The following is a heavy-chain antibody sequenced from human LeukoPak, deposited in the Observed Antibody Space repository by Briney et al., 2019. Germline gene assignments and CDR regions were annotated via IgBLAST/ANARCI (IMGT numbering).Heavy chain of an antibody. Sequence: PSETLSLTCTVSGGSISSYYWSWIRQPPGKGLEWIGYIYYSGSTNYNPSLKSRVTISVDTSKNQFSLKLSSVTAADTAVYYCARGQLLYYFDYWGQGTLVTVSS. D-gene: IGHD2-2*01. CDR3: ARGQLLYYFDY. V-gene: IGHV4-59*01. J-gene: IGHJ4*02. CDR2: IYYSGST. CDR1: GGSISSYY.